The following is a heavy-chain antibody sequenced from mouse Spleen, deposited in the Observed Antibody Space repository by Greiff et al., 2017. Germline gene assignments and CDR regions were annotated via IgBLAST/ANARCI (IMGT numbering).Heavy chain of an antibody. CDR1: GYAFSSSW. J-gene: IGHJ3*01. Sequence: VQLQQSGPELVKPGASVKISCKASGYAFSSSWMNWVKQRPGKGLEWIGRIYPGDGDTNYNGKFKGKATLTADKSSSTAYMQLSSLTSEDSAVYFCATHYDGHGFAYWGQGTLVTVSA. V-gene: IGHV1-82*01. CDR2: IYPGDGDT. CDR3: ATHYDGHGFAY. D-gene: IGHD1-2*01.